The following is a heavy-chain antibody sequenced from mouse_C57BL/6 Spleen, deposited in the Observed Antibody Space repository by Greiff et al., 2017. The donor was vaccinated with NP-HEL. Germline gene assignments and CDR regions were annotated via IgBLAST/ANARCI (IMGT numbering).Heavy chain of an antibody. V-gene: IGHV1-69*01. CDR2: IDPSDSYT. Sequence: QVQLQQPGAELVMPGASVKLSCKASGYTFTSYWMHWVKQRPGQGLEWIGEIDPSDSYTNYNQKFKGKATLTVDTSSSTAYMQLSSLTSEDSAVYYCARGYFDVWGTGTTVTVSS. CDR1: GYTFTSYW. CDR3: ARGYFDV. J-gene: IGHJ1*03.